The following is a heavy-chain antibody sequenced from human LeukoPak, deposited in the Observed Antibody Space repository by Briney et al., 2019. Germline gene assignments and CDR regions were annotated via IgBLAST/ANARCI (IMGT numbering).Heavy chain of an antibody. CDR3: ARLGDSGSTLNWLDP. J-gene: IGHJ5*02. V-gene: IGHV4-39*01. D-gene: IGHD3-10*01. CDR2: IYSSGST. CDR1: GGSISSTNYY. Sequence: SETLSLTCTVSGGSISSTNYYWGWIRQPPGKGLEWIGSIYSSGSTYYNPSLKSPVTIFVDTSKSQFSLKLSSVTAADTAVYYCARLGDSGSTLNWLDPWGQGTLVTVSS.